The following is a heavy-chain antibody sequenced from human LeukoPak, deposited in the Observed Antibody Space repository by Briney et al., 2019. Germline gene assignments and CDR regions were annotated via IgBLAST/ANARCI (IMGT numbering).Heavy chain of an antibody. J-gene: IGHJ4*02. V-gene: IGHV1-2*02. Sequence: ASVKVSCKASGYTFTDYYMHWVRQAPGQGFEWMGWIDPNDGDTNYAQKFQGRVTMTRDTSISTAHMEVSRLRSDDTAVYYCARANFLYCSSTTCLFDYWGQGTLVTVSS. D-gene: IGHD2-2*01. CDR1: GYTFTDYY. CDR3: ARANFLYCSSTTCLFDY. CDR2: IDPNDGDT.